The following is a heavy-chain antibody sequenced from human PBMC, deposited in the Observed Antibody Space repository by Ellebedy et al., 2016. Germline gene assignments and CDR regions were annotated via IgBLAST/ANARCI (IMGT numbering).Heavy chain of an antibody. CDR2: ISKRGST. D-gene: IGHD1-26*01. V-gene: IGHV4-31*03. CDR3: AREWELLPYYVFNM. Sequence: SETLSLXCTVSGGSISSGGYYWTWIRQHPGKGLEWIGSISKRGSTNCNPSLKSRLSISIDTSKNQFSLKLTSVAAADTAVYYCAREWELLPYYVFNMWGRGTMVIVSS. J-gene: IGHJ3*02. CDR1: GGSISSGGYY.